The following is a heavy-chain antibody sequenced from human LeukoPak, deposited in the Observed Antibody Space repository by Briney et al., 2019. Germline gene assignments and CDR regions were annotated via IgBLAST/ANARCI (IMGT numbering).Heavy chain of an antibody. V-gene: IGHV4-31*03. J-gene: IGHJ5*02. CDR2: IYYSGST. CDR3: ARDRWFDP. Sequence: KPSQTLSLTCTVSGGSISSGGNYWSWIRQHPGKGLEWIGYIYYSGSTYYNPSLKSRVTMSLDTSKNQFSLKLTSVTAADTAVYYCARDRWFDPWGQGTLVTVSS. CDR1: GGSISSGGNY.